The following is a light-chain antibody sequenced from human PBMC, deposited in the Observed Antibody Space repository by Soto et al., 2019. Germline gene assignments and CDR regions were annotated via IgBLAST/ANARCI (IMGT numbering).Light chain of an antibody. J-gene: IGKJ4*02. V-gene: IGKV3-20*01. CDR3: HDYGSTGT. CDR2: GAS. CDR1: QSVSNNY. Sequence: EIVLAQSPGTLSLSPGERATLSCRASQSVSNNYLAWYQQKPGQAPRLLIYGASNRATGIPDRFSGSGSGTDFTLTISRLEPEDFAVYYCHDYGSTGTFARGTKV.